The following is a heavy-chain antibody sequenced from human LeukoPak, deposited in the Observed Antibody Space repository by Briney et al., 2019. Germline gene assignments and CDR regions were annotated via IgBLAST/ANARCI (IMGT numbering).Heavy chain of an antibody. Sequence: SQTLSLTCAMSGGSLSQQTAPWNWIRQSPSRGLERLGRTYYRSQWSNAYAVSEISRITINPDTSKNQFSLHLRSVTPATTAVSYCARGFRGAAGAFDIWGQGTVVTVSS. V-gene: IGHV6-1*01. D-gene: IGHD6-25*01. CDR1: GGSLSQQTAP. CDR3: ARGFRGAAGAFDI. CDR2: TYYRSQWSN. J-gene: IGHJ3*02.